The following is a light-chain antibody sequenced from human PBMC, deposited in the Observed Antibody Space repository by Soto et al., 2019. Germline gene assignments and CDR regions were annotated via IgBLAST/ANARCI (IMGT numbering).Light chain of an antibody. V-gene: IGKV1-5*01. CDR2: DAS. CDR3: QQYNSYHT. J-gene: IGKJ3*01. Sequence: DIQMTQSPSTLSASVGDRVTITCRASQSISSWLAWYQQXXXKAPKLLIYDASSLESGVPSRFSGSGSGTEFTLTISSLQPDDFATYYCQQYNSYHTFGPGTKVDIK. CDR1: QSISSW.